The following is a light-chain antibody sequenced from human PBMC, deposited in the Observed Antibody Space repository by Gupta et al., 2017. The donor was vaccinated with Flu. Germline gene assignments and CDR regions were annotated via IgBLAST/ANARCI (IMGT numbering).Light chain of an antibody. CDR3: QKRSNWPPFT. V-gene: IGKV3-11*01. Sequence: ATLALSPGERATLSCRASQSIGSSLAWYQQKPGQAPRRLIYDASNRATGTPARLSGSGSGTDFTLTISSREPEDFAGYYCQKRSNWPPFTFGAGTKLEI. CDR2: DAS. CDR1: QSIGSS. J-gene: IGKJ4*01.